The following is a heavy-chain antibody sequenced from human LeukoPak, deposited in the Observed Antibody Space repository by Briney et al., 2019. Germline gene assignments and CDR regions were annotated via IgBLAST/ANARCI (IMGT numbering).Heavy chain of an antibody. Sequence: GGSLRLSCAASGFTFDDYGMSWVRQAPGKGLAWVSGINWNGGSTGYADSVKGRFTISRDNAKKSLYLQMNSLRAEDTALYYCARDARGMSGSYSDAFDIWGQGTMVTVSS. V-gene: IGHV3-20*04. D-gene: IGHD1-26*01. CDR2: INWNGGST. CDR3: ARDARGMSGSYSDAFDI. CDR1: GFTFDDYG. J-gene: IGHJ3*02.